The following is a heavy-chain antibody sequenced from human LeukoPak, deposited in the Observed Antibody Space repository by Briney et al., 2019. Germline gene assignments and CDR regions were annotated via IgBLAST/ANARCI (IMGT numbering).Heavy chain of an antibody. CDR2: IASDGSST. D-gene: IGHD2-15*01. V-gene: IGHV3-74*01. CDR1: GFTFSSYW. J-gene: IGHJ6*02. Sequence: GGSLRLSCAASGFTFSSYWMNWVRQAPGKGLVWVSRIASDGSSTTYADSVKGRFSISRDNAKNTLYLQMNSLRVEDTAVYYCARSGGDYYYYGMDVWGQGTTVTVSS. CDR3: ARSGGDYYYYGMDV.